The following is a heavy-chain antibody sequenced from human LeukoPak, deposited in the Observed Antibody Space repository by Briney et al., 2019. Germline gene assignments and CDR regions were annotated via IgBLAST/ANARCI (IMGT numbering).Heavy chain of an antibody. CDR1: GFTFRSYS. D-gene: IGHD3-3*01. J-gene: IGHJ6*03. CDR2: ISGSNSYI. V-gene: IGHV3-21*01. CDR3: ARERGGGAFVVVIKRSYYYMDV. Sequence: PGGSLRLSWAASGFTFRSYSMNWVRQAAGKGLEWVSSISGSNSYIYYADSMKGRFTISRDNAKNSLYLQMNSLRAEDTAVYYCARERGGGAFVVVIKRSYYYMDVWGKGTTVTVSS.